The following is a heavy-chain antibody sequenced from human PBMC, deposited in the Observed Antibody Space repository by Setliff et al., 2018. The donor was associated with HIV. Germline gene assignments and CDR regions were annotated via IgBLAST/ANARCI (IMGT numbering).Heavy chain of an antibody. D-gene: IGHD3-16*01. CDR1: GGSVSRYS. CDR3: ARDHGGEGPYFSFVDV. J-gene: IGHJ6*03. CDR2: TYNSGDT. Sequence: PSETLSLTCNVSGGSVSRYSWSWIRQPPGEGLEWIGNTYNSGDTDHSPSLESRVTISVDTSKNQFSLKLRSVTAADTAVYYCARDHGGEGPYFSFVDVWGKGTTVTVSS. V-gene: IGHV4-59*02.